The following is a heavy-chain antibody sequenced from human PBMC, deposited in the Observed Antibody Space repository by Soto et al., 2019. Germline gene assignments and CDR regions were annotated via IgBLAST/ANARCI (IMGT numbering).Heavy chain of an antibody. CDR3: ARDYGSTWGIYSQGFGY. CDR1: GYTFTSYG. D-gene: IGHD3-16*01. Sequence: ASVKVSCKASGYTFTSYGISWVRQAPGQGLEWVAWISPYNGKTNYAQKFQGRVSVTIDTSTSTAYMELRSLRSDDTAVYLCARDYGSTWGIYSQGFGYWGQGARVTVSS. V-gene: IGHV1-18*01. J-gene: IGHJ4*02. CDR2: ISPYNGKT.